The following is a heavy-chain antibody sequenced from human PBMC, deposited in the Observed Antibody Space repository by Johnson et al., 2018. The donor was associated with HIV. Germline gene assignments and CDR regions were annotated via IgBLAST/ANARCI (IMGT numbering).Heavy chain of an antibody. CDR1: GFTLSRYD. D-gene: IGHD1-26*01. J-gene: IGHJ3*02. Sequence: VQLVESGGGLVQPGGSLRLSCAASGFTLSRYDMHWVRQPTGNGLEWVSGIGTSGDTYSGSVKGRFTVSRENAKNFLYLQLNSLRAEDTALYYCARGSYDGDAFDMWGQGTMVTVSS. V-gene: IGHV3-13*01. CDR2: IGTSGDT. CDR3: ARGSYDGDAFDM.